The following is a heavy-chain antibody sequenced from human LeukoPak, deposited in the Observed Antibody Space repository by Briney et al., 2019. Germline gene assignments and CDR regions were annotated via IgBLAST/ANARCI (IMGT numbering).Heavy chain of an antibody. V-gene: IGHV4-39*07. CDR3: ARWGEGWFDP. CDR1: GGSISSSSYY. J-gene: IGHJ5*02. D-gene: IGHD3-16*01. CDR2: ISYSGTT. Sequence: SETLSLTCTVSGGSISSSSYYWGWIRQPPGKGLEWIGTISYSGTTHDNPSLKSRVIISVDTSKKQFSLKLSSVTAADTAVYYCARWGEGWFDPWGQGTLVTVSS.